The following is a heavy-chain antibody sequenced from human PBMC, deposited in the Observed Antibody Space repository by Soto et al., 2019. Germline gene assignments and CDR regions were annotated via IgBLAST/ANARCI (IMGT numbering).Heavy chain of an antibody. Sequence: QVQLVQSGAEVKKPGASVKVSCKASGYTFTGYYMHWVRQAPGQGLEWMGWINPNSGGTNYAQKFQGWVTMARDTSISTAHKELSRLRSDDTAVYYCARGGEVIAVAGRVLVDYWGQGTLVTVSS. V-gene: IGHV1-2*04. D-gene: IGHD6-19*01. J-gene: IGHJ4*02. CDR2: INPNSGGT. CDR3: ARGGEVIAVAGRVLVDY. CDR1: GYTFTGYY.